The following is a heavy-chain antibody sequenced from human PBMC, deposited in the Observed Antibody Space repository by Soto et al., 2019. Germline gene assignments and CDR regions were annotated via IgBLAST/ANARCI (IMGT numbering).Heavy chain of an antibody. V-gene: IGHV2-5*02. CDR2: IYWDDDK. CDR3: AHRHEYVLAFDI. D-gene: IGHD3-10*02. CDR1: GFSLSTSGVG. Sequence: QITLKESGPTLVKPTQTLTLTCTFSGFSLSTSGVGVGWIRQPPGKALEWLALIYWDDDKRYSPSLKSRLTITKVTSKNQVVLTMTNMDPVDTATYYCAHRHEYVLAFDIWGQGTMVTVSS. J-gene: IGHJ3*02.